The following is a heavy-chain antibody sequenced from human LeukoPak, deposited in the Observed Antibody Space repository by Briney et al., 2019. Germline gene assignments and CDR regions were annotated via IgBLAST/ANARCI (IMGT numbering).Heavy chain of an antibody. Sequence: GGSLRLSCAVSGLTFSSSWMDWVRQASGKGLEWVSGITDSGHKTYYADSVKGRFSISRDNSRNTVYLQMSDLRAEDTAVYYCAKITKATTPDYWGQGTLVTVSS. CDR1: GLTFSSSW. V-gene: IGHV3-23*01. CDR2: ITDSGHKT. CDR3: AKITKATTPDY. D-gene: IGHD4-17*01. J-gene: IGHJ4*02.